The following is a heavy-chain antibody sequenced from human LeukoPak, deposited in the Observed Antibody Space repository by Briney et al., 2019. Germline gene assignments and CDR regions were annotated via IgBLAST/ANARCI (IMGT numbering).Heavy chain of an antibody. J-gene: IGHJ4*02. CDR1: GGSISSSSYY. V-gene: IGHV4-39*01. D-gene: IGHD6-19*01. Sequence: SETLSLTCTVSGGSISSSSYYWGWIRQPPGKGLEWIGSIYYSGSTYYNPSLKSRVTISVDTSKNQFSLKLSSVTAADTAVYYCARQGSGWSRRYFDYWGQETLVTVSS. CDR3: ARQGSGWSRRYFDY. CDR2: IYYSGST.